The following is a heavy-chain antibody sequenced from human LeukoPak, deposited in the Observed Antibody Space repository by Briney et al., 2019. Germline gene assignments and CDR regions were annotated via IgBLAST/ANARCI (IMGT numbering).Heavy chain of an antibody. CDR3: ARGCSGGSCYNY. J-gene: IGHJ4*02. CDR2: ISGSGGST. D-gene: IGHD2-15*01. CDR1: GFTFSSYA. Sequence: PGGSLRLSCAASGFTFSSYAMSWVRQAPGKGLEWVSAISGSGGSTYYADSVKGRFTISRDNSKNTLYLQMGSLRAEDMAVYYCARGCSGGSCYNYWGQGTLVTVSS. V-gene: IGHV3-23*01.